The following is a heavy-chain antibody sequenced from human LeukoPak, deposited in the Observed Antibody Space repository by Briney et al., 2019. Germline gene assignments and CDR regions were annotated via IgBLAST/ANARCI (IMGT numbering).Heavy chain of an antibody. Sequence: SETLSLTCTVSGYSISSGNYWGWIRQSPGKGLEWIGTIYHSGSTYYNPSLKSRVTISVDTSKNQFSLRLTSVTAADTAVYYCARQTGSGLFILPGGQGTLVTVSS. V-gene: IGHV4-38-2*02. J-gene: IGHJ4*02. CDR2: IYHSGST. D-gene: IGHD3/OR15-3a*01. CDR1: GYSISSGNY. CDR3: ARQTGSGLFILP.